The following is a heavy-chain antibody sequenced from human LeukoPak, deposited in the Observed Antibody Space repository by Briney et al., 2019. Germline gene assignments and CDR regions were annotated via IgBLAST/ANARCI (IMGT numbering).Heavy chain of an antibody. D-gene: IGHD2-21*02. CDR3: ARQPYCGGDCYFYDY. CDR2: IYPGDSDT. J-gene: IGHJ4*02. CDR1: GYSFTNYW. V-gene: IGHV5-51*01. Sequence: GESLQISCQGSGYSFTNYWIGWVRQMPEKGLEWMGIIYPGDSDTRYSPSFQGQVTISADKSISTAYLQWSSLKASDTAMYYCARQPYCGGDCYFYDYWGQGTLVTVSS.